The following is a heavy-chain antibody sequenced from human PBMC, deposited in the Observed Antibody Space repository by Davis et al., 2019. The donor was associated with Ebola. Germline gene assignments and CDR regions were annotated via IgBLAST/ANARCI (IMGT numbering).Heavy chain of an antibody. V-gene: IGHV6-1*01. CDR1: GDSVSSGG. J-gene: IGHJ6*04. D-gene: IGHD3-22*01. CDR3: ARGWLRAGMDV. Sequence: HSQTLSLTCAISGDSVSSGGWNWIRQSPSRGLEWLGRTYYNSKWYSDYAVSVKSRITINPDTSKNQFSLQLNSVTPEDTALYYCARGWLRAGMDVWGEGTTVNVSS. CDR2: TYYNSKWYS.